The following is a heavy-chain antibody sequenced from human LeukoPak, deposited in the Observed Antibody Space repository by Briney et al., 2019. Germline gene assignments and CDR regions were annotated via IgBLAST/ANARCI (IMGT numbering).Heavy chain of an antibody. J-gene: IGHJ3*02. CDR2: IYYSETT. Sequence: SETLSLTCSVSGGSISNYFWSWIRQPPGKGLECIGFIYYSETTNYNPSFKSRVTISVDTSKNQFSLKLNSVTAADTAVYYCARAQQDSSGYYYLGFYAFDIWGQGTMVTVSS. CDR3: ARAQQDSSGYYYLGFYAFDI. CDR1: GGSISNYF. D-gene: IGHD3-22*01. V-gene: IGHV4-59*01.